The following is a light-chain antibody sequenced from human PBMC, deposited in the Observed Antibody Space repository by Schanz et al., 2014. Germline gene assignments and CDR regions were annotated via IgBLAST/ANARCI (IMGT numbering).Light chain of an antibody. J-gene: IGKJ5*01. CDR2: GVS. Sequence: EIVLTQSPGTLSLSPGERATLSCRASQSVSSSYLAWYQQKPGQAPRLLIYGVSSRATGIPARFSGSGSGTEFTLTISSLQSEDFAVYYCQQYGSSPRTFGQGTRLEIK. CDR3: QQYGSSPRT. V-gene: IGKV3-20*01. CDR1: QSVSSSY.